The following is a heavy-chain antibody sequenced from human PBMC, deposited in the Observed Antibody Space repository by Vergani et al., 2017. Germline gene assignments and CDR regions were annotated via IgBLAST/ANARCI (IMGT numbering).Heavy chain of an antibody. CDR3: ARDGDSSGYDNYFDY. D-gene: IGHD3-22*01. Sequence: QVQLPESGPGLVKPSGTLSLTCAVSGGSLSSSNWWSWVRQPPGQGLEWIGEIYHSGSTNYNPSLKSRLTISVEKSKKQFSRKLSSVTAADTAVDYCARDGDSSGYDNYFDYWGQGTLVTVSS. J-gene: IGHJ4*02. CDR2: IYHSGST. V-gene: IGHV4-4*02. CDR1: GGSLSSSNW.